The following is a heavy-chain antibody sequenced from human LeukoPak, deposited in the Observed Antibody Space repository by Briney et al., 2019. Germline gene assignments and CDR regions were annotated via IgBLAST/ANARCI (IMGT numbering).Heavy chain of an antibody. CDR3: AKGGERGTYYFDS. D-gene: IGHD3-16*01. J-gene: IGHJ4*02. V-gene: IGHV3-23*01. Sequence: GGSLRLSCAASGFSFSSYAMSWVRQAPGKGLEWVSAISGSGGSTYYADSVKGRFTISRDNSKNTLNLQMNSLRAEDTAVYYCAKGGERGTYYFDSWGQGTLVTVSS. CDR2: ISGSGGST. CDR1: GFSFSSYA.